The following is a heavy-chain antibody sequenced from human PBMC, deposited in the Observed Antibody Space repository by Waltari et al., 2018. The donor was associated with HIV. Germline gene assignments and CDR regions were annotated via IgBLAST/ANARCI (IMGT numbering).Heavy chain of an antibody. D-gene: IGHD6-13*01. CDR3: ARDLSIAAAGADY. CDR2: IKQDGSEK. Sequence: EVQLVESGGGLVQPGGSLRLSCAASGFTFSDYWMSWVRQAPGKGLEWVANIKQDGSEKYYVDSGKGRFTISRDNAKNSLYLQMNSLRAEDTAVYYCARDLSIAAAGADYWGQGTLVTVSS. V-gene: IGHV3-7*01. CDR1: GFTFSDYW. J-gene: IGHJ4*02.